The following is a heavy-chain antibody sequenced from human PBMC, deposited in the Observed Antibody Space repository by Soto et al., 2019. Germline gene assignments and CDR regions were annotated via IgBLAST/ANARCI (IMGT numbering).Heavy chain of an antibody. V-gene: IGHV4-30-2*01. CDR1: GGSISSGGYS. CDR2: IYHSGST. CDR3: ARGPPNTY. J-gene: IGHJ4*02. Sequence: QQQLQESGSGLVKPSQTLSLTCAVSGGSISSGGYSWSWIRQPSGKGLEWIGYIYHSGSTYYNPSLKSRVTISVDRSKNQFSLKLSSVTAADTAVYYCARGPPNTYWGQGTLVTVSS. D-gene: IGHD2-8*01.